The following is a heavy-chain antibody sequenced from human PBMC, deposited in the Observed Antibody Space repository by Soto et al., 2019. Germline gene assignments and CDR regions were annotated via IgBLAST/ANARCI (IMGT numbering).Heavy chain of an antibody. J-gene: IGHJ6*02. D-gene: IGHD2-15*01. Sequence: QVQLQESGPGLVKPSETLSLTCTVSGESVSSGFYYWNWIRQAPGNGLEWIGSILSSGRSNYNPSLKTRVSMSVDTSKNPFSLRLNSVGAADSAIYYCPRVVRCTRIGCYYLAMDVWGQGTTVTVFS. CDR2: ILSSGRS. CDR3: PRVVRCTRIGCYYLAMDV. CDR1: GESVSSGFYY. V-gene: IGHV4-61*01.